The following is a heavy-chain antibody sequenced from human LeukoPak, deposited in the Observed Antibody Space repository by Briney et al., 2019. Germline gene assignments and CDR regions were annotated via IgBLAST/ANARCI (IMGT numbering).Heavy chain of an antibody. D-gene: IGHD3-3*01. V-gene: IGHV3-23*01. CDR2: ISGSGGST. CDR1: GFTFSNYV. J-gene: IGHJ4*02. Sequence: GGSLRLSCAASGFTFSNYVMSWVRQAPGKGLEWVSGISGSGGSTYYADSVKGRFTISRDNSKNTLYLQMNSLRAEDTAVYYCAKDHRDTVFGVVTKDWGQGTLVTVSS. CDR3: AKDHRDTVFGVVTKD.